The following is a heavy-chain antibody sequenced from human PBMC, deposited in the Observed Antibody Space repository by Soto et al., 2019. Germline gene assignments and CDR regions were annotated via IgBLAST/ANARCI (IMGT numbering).Heavy chain of an antibody. D-gene: IGHD3-9*01. CDR1: GYTFTSYA. J-gene: IGHJ5*02. CDR2: INAGNGNT. Sequence: ASVKVSCKASGYTFTSYAMHWVRQAPGQRLEWMGWINAGNGNTKYSQKFQGRVTITRDTSASTAYMELSSLRSEDTAVYYCARVSTEGHYDILTDYYSVPRFDPWGQGTLVTVSS. CDR3: ARVSTEGHYDILTDYYSVPRFDP. V-gene: IGHV1-3*01.